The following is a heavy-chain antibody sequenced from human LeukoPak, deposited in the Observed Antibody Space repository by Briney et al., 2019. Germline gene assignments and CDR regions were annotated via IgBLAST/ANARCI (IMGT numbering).Heavy chain of an antibody. CDR3: ARDDLPYYGSGRSFDY. CDR2: MNPNSGNT. V-gene: IGHV1-8*01. J-gene: IGHJ4*02. CDR1: GYTFTSYD. Sequence: ASVKVSCKASGYTFTSYDINWVRQATGQGLEWMGWMNPNSGNTGYAQKFQGRVTITTDESTSTAYMELSSLRSEDTAVYYCARDDLPYYGSGRSFDYWGQGTLVTVSS. D-gene: IGHD3-10*01.